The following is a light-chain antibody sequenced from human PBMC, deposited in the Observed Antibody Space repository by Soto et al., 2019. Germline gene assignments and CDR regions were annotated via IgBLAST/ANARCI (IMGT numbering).Light chain of an antibody. V-gene: IGLV1-44*01. CDR2: SNN. Sequence: QSVLTQPPAASGTPGQRVTISCSGSSSNIGSNTVNWYQQLPGTAHKLLIYSNNQRPSGVTDRFSGYKSGTSASLAISGLQSEDEADYYCAAWDDSRNGYVFGTGTELTVL. CDR3: AAWDDSRNGYV. CDR1: SSNIGSNT. J-gene: IGLJ1*01.